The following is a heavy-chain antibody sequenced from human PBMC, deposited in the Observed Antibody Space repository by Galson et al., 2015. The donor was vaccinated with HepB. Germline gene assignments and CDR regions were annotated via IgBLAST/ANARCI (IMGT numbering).Heavy chain of an antibody. CDR1: GFTFSSYA. V-gene: IGHV3-30-3*01. J-gene: IGHJ4*02. Sequence: SLRLSCAASGFTFSSYAMHWVRQAPGKGLEWVAVISYDGSNKYYADSVKGRFTISRDNSKNTLYLQMNSLRAEDTAVYYCARDIGGGEQWLVLDYWGQGTLVTVSS. D-gene: IGHD6-19*01. CDR3: ARDIGGGEQWLVLDY. CDR2: ISYDGSNK.